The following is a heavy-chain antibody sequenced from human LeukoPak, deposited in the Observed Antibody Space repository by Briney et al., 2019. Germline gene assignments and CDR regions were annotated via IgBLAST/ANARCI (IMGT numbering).Heavy chain of an antibody. V-gene: IGHV1-8*01. CDR3: ARGLDCSGGSCYRGGYYYYGMDV. CDR1: GYTFTSYD. D-gene: IGHD2-15*01. CDR2: MNPNSGNT. J-gene: IGHJ6*02. Sequence: GASVNVSCKASGYTFTSYDINWVRQATGQGLEWMGWMNPNSGNTGYAQKFQGRVTMTRNTSISTAYMELSSLRSEDTAVYYCARGLDCSGGSCYRGGYYYYGMDVWGQGTTVTVSS.